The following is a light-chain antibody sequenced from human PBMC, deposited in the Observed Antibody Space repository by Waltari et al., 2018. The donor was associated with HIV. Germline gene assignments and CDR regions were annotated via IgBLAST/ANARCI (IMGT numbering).Light chain of an antibody. CDR2: ALP. V-gene: IGLV2-14*03. Sequence: HSALTHPPSVSGSPGQSITISCTGPSIALGVYNSVSCYQQHPRKPPNLLIYALPFRPSGSANRFSGSKSGNTASLTISGLQADDEADYYCSSYTGSSTLVVFGGGTKLIVL. CDR3: SSYTGSSTLVV. J-gene: IGLJ2*01. CDR1: SIALGVYNS.